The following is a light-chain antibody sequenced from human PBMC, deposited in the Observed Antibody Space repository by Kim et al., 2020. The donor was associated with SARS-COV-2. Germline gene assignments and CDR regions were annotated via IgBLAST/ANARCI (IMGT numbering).Light chain of an antibody. V-gene: IGKV3-20*01. CDR3: QQYGSSPFT. CDR1: QSVSSNY. Sequence: SPGERATLSCRASQSVSSNYLAWYQQKPGQAPRLLIYGASSRATGIPDRFSGSGSGTDSTLTINRLEPEDFAVYYCQQYGSSPFTFGPGTKVDIK. CDR2: GAS. J-gene: IGKJ3*01.